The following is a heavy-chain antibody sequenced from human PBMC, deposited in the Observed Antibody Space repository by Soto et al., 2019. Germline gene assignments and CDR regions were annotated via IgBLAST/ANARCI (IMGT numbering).Heavy chain of an antibody. CDR3: ARHGLHSPDLYYFDY. V-gene: IGHV3-21*02. CDR2: ITGASGYI. Sequence: EVQLVESGGGLVKSGGSLRLACAASGFSFLSYGMSWVRQAPGKGPEWVAFITGASGYIWYADSVKGRFSVSRDNAGNSLFLEMSNLRDDDAAVYYCARHGLHSPDLYYFDYWGQGALVAVST. CDR1: GFSFLSYG. J-gene: IGHJ4*02. D-gene: IGHD1-26*01.